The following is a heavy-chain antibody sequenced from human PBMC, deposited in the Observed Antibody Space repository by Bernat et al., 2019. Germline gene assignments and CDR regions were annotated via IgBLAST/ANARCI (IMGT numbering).Heavy chain of an antibody. D-gene: IGHD2-2*01. V-gene: IGHV1-69*04. Sequence: QVQLVQSGAEVKKPGSSVKVSCKASGGTFSSYAISWVRQAPGQGLEWMGRIIPILGIANYAQKFQGRVTITADKSTSTAYMELSSLRSEDTAVYYCASPYCSSTSCYNDAFDIWGQGTMVTASS. J-gene: IGHJ3*02. CDR2: IIPILGIA. CDR3: ASPYCSSTSCYNDAFDI. CDR1: GGTFSSYA.